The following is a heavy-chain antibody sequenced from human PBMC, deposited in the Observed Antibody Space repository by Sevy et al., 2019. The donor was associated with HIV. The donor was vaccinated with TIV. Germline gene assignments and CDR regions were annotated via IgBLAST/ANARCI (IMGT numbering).Heavy chain of an antibody. CDR2: ITGCSTYI. CDR1: GFSFSTYS. D-gene: IGHD3-3*01. V-gene: IGHV3-21*01. CDR3: ARDKTILEGRYGMDV. Sequence: GGSLRLSCAASGFSFSTYSINWVRQAPGKGLEWVSSITGCSTYIFYADSVKGRFTISRDNAKNSLYLQMNSLRAEDTAVYYCARDKTILEGRYGMDVWGQGTTVTVSS. J-gene: IGHJ6*02.